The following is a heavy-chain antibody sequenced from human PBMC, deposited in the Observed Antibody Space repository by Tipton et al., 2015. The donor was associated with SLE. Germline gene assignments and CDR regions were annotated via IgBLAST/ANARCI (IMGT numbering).Heavy chain of an antibody. CDR2: IYYSGST. Sequence: TLSLTCTVSGVSISSYYCSWIRQPPGKGLEWIGCIYYSGSTNYNPSLKSRVTISVDTSKNQFSLKLSSVTAADTAVYYCARVHSSSWYGERNAFDIWGQGTMVTVSS. V-gene: IGHV4-59*01. D-gene: IGHD6-13*01. CDR3: ARVHSSSWYGERNAFDI. J-gene: IGHJ3*02. CDR1: GVSISSYY.